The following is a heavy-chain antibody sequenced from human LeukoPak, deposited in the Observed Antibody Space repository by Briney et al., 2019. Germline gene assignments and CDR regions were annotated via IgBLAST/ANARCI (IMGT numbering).Heavy chain of an antibody. CDR3: ARALDSSLDFDY. J-gene: IGHJ4*02. CDR2: IYYSGST. Sequence: SETLSLTCTVSGGSISSYYWSWIRQPPGKGLEWIGYIYYSGSTNYNPSLKSRVTISVDTSKNQFSLKLSSVTAADTAVYYCARALDSSLDFDYWGQGTLVTVSS. D-gene: IGHD6-6*01. V-gene: IGHV4-59*08. CDR1: GGSISSYY.